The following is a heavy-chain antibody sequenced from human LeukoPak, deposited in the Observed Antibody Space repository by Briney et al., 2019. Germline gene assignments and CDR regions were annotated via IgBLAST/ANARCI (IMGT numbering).Heavy chain of an antibody. J-gene: IGHJ3*02. CDR3: ARDASNSGYENRGVDAFDI. V-gene: IGHV4-30-4*01. Sequence: PSGTLSLTCTVSGGSISSGDYYWSWIRQPPGKGLEWIGYIYYSGSTYYNPSLKSRVTISVDTSKNQFSLKLSSVTAADTAVYYCARDASNSGYENRGVDAFDIWGQGTMVTVSS. CDR1: GGSISSGDYY. D-gene: IGHD5-12*01. CDR2: IYYSGST.